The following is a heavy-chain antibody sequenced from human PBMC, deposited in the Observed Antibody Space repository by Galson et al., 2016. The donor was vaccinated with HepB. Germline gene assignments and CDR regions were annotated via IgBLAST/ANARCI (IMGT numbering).Heavy chain of an antibody. CDR3: ARASVVPGARMVFDS. CDR2: IYHTGTS. CDR1: GASINSSTW. J-gene: IGHJ5*01. Sequence: SETLSLTCAVSGASINSSTWWTWVRQAPGTGLEWIGEIYHTGTSNNNPSLLSRFTMSIDNSKNHFSLNLNSVTAADTAVYYCARASVVPGARMVFDSWGQGILVTVSS. V-gene: IGHV4-4*02. D-gene: IGHD2-2*01.